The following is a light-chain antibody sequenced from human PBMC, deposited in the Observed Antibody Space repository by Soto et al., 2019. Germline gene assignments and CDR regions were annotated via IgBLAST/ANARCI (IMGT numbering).Light chain of an antibody. CDR1: QNIDSY. V-gene: IGKV1-39*01. Sequence: DIQMTQFPSSLSASVGSRVAISCRASQNIDSYINWFQQKPGKAPKLLMYAASNLLSGVPSRFSGSGSGTEFTLTITSLQPEDFATYYCQQSHSTPRTFGQGTKLDI. CDR3: QQSHSTPRT. J-gene: IGKJ2*02. CDR2: AAS.